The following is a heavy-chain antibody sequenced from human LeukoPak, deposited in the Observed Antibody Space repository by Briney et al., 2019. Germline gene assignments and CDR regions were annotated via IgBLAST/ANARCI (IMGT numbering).Heavy chain of an antibody. CDR1: GFTFRNYG. J-gene: IGHJ6*02. Sequence: GGSLRLSCAASGFTFRNYGMHWVRQAPGKGLDWVAFIRYDGSDEYYADSVKGRFTISRDNSKNTLYLQMNSLRAEDTAVYYCARVPVGSDGMDVWGQGTTVTVSS. CDR3: ARVPVGSDGMDV. CDR2: IRYDGSDE. V-gene: IGHV3-30*02. D-gene: IGHD3-10*01.